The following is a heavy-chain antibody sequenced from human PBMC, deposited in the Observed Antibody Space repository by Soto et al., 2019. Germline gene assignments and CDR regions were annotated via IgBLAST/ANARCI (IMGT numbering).Heavy chain of an antibody. Sequence: PTGSLRLSCAASGFTVSSFVMNWVRQAPGKGLEWVSTVSPGGDVSSYTASVKGRFIISRDNSRRTLHLQMDSLRAEDAAVYFCLRSAITATTNWGAFDVWGQGTVVTVSS. CDR3: LRSAITATTNWGAFDV. CDR2: VSPGGDVS. CDR1: GFTVSSFV. V-gene: IGHV3-23*01. D-gene: IGHD1-20*01. J-gene: IGHJ3*01.